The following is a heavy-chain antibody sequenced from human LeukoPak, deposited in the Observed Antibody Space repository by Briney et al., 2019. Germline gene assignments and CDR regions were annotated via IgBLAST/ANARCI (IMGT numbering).Heavy chain of an antibody. J-gene: IGHJ3*02. D-gene: IGHD2-15*01. V-gene: IGHV3-30*02. CDR1: GFTFSTYG. CDR2: IQYDGINK. CDR3: ASPHCSGGSCYVWDAFDI. Sequence: GGSLRLSCAASGFTFSTYGMHWVRQAPGKGLEWVAFIQYDGINKFYADSVKGRFTISRDNSKNTVYLQMNSLRPEDTAVYYCASPHCSGGSCYVWDAFDIWGQGTMVTVSS.